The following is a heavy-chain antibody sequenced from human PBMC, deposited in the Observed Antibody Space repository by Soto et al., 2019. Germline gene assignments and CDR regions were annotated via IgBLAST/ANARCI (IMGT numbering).Heavy chain of an antibody. J-gene: IGHJ3*02. CDR2: VSAYIGAT. CDR3: ARGSSGYDPDAVDI. CDR1: GYSFPTYG. Sequence: QVKLVQSGGEMKKPGASVMVSCKASGYSFPTYGISWVRQAPGQGRQWMGWVSAYIGATNYAQKLQGRVTMTTDRSTSTAYMELRKLRARETAVYYRARGSSGYDPDAVDIWGQGTITTVSS. V-gene: IGHV1-18*04. D-gene: IGHD3-22*01.